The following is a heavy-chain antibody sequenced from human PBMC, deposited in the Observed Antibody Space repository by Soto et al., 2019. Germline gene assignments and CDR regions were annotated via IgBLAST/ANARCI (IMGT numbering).Heavy chain of an antibody. V-gene: IGHV1-3*01. Sequence: QVQLVQSGAEVKKPGASVKVSCKASGYTFTSYAMHWVLQAPGQSLECMGWINAGNGNTKYSQKSQGRGKITRDTSASTAYMELSSLRSEDTAVYYCARDPRAPTVTTPGEGGWFDPWGQGTLVTVSS. CDR2: INAGNGNT. CDR1: GYTFTSYA. J-gene: IGHJ5*02. D-gene: IGHD4-17*01. CDR3: ARDPRAPTVTTPGEGGWFDP.